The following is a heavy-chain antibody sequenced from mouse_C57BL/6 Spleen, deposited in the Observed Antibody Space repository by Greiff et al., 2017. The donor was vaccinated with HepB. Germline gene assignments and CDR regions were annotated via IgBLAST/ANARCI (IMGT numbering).Heavy chain of an antibody. V-gene: IGHV1-22*01. CDR1: GYTFTDYN. CDR2: INPNNGGT. D-gene: IGHD2-5*01. CDR3: ARGSNYPSYWYFDV. Sequence: EVQLQESGPELVKPGASVKMSCKASGYTFTDYNMHWVKQSHGKSLEWIGYINPNNGGTSYNQKFKGKATLTVNKSSSTAYMELRSLTSEDSAVYYCARGSNYPSYWYFDVWGTGTTVTVSS. J-gene: IGHJ1*03.